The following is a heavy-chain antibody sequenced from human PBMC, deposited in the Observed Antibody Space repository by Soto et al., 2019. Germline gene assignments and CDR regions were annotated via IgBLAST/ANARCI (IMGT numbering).Heavy chain of an antibody. Sequence: SGPTLVKPTQTLTLTCTFSGFSLSTSGMCVSWIRQPPGKALEWLARIDWDDDKYYSTSLKTRLTISKDTSKNQVVLTMTNMDPVDTATYYCARTRGDVVVPAAYYYYYMDVWGKGTTVTVSS. CDR2: IDWDDDK. V-gene: IGHV2-70*11. D-gene: IGHD2-2*01. CDR1: GFSLSTSGMC. J-gene: IGHJ6*03. CDR3: ARTRGDVVVPAAYYYYYMDV.